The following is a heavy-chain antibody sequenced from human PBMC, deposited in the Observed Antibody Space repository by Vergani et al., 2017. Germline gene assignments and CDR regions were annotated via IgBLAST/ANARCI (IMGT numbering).Heavy chain of an antibody. Sequence: VQLVESGGGVVQPGRSLRLSCAASGFTFSSYSMNWVRQAPGKGLEWVSVIYSGGSTYYADSVKGRFTISRDNSKNTLYLQMNSLRAEDTAVYYCARVGYFDLWGRGTLVTVSS. V-gene: IGHV3-66*01. CDR3: ARVGYFDL. CDR1: GFTFSSYS. CDR2: IYSGGST. J-gene: IGHJ2*01.